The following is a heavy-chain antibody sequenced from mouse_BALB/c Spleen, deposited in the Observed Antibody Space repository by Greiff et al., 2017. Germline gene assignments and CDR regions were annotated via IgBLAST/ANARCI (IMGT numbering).Heavy chain of an antibody. V-gene: IGHV1S81*02. Sequence: QVQLQQSGAELVKPGASVKLSCKASGYTFTSYYMYWVKQRPGQGLEWIGEINPSNGGTNFNEKFKIKATLTVDKSSSTAYMQLSSLTSEDSAVYYCTRANLAYWGQGTLVTVSA. CDR1: GYTFTSYY. J-gene: IGHJ3*01. D-gene: IGHD1-2*01. CDR2: INPSNGGT. CDR3: TRANLAY.